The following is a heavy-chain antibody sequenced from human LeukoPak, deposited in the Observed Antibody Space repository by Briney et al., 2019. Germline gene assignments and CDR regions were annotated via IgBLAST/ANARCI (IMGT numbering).Heavy chain of an antibody. Sequence: SETLSLTCTVSGDFINTYYWSWIRQPPGKGLEWIGYNFYSGSTNYNPSLKSRVTISVDTSKNQFSLKLSSVTAADTAVYYCARDGGFLSAMGRGFQHWGQGTLVTVSS. V-gene: IGHV4-59*01. D-gene: IGHD5-18*01. J-gene: IGHJ1*01. CDR2: NFYSGST. CDR1: GDFINTYY. CDR3: ARDGGFLSAMGRGFQH.